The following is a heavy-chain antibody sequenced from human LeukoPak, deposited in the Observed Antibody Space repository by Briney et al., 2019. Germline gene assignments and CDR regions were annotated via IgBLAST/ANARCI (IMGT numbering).Heavy chain of an antibody. D-gene: IGHD2-2*01. V-gene: IGHV4-30-4*08. CDR2: IYYSGST. Sequence: SETLSLTCSVSGGSISSGDYYWSWIRQPPGKGLEWIGYIYYSGSTYYNPSLKSRVTISVDTSKNQFSLKLSSVTAADTAVYYCARALVVVPAAIDYWGQGTLVTVSS. J-gene: IGHJ4*02. CDR3: ARALVVVPAAIDY. CDR1: GGSISSGDYY.